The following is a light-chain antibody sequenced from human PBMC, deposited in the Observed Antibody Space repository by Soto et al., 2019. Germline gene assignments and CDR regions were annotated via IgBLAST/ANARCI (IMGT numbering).Light chain of an antibody. J-gene: IGKJ5*01. CDR3: QQSYSTPIS. CDR2: AAS. Sequence: DIQMTQSPSSLSASVGDRVTITCRASQSISSYLNWYQQKPGKAPKLLIYAASSLQSGVPSRFSGSGSGTEFTLTISSLQPEDFATYYCQQSYSTPISFGQGTRLDMK. CDR1: QSISSY. V-gene: IGKV1-39*01.